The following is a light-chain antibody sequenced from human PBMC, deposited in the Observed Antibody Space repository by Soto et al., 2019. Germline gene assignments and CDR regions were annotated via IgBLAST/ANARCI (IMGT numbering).Light chain of an antibody. J-gene: IGKJ5*01. CDR1: QTVSSY. CDR2: DAS. Sequence: EIVLTQSPATLSLSPGERATLSCRASQTVSSYLLWYQQKRGQAPRLLIYDASNRDTGIPARFSGSGSGTDFTRTISSLEPEDFAVYYCQHRMNLPLPFGQGTRLEIK. V-gene: IGKV3-11*01. CDR3: QHRMNLPLP.